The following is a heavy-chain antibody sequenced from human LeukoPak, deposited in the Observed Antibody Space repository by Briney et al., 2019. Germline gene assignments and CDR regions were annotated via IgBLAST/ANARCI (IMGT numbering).Heavy chain of an antibody. CDR3: ATDLGPYSSGWYAFDY. V-gene: IGHV1-24*01. D-gene: IGHD6-19*01. J-gene: IGHJ4*02. CDR1: GYTLTELS. Sequence: ASVKVSCKVSGYTLTELSMHWVRQAPGRGLEWVGGFDPEDGETIYAQKFQGRVTMTEDTSTDTAYMELSSLRSEDTAVYYCATDLGPYSSGWYAFDYWGQGTLVTVS. CDR2: FDPEDGET.